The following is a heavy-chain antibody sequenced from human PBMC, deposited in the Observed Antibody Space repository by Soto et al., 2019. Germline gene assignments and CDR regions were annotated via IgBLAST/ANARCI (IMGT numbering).Heavy chain of an antibody. CDR2: IYYSGST. J-gene: IGHJ6*03. CDR1: GGSISSGGYY. CDR3: ASTTPPRVRYQKNYYYMDV. Sequence: SETLSLTCTVSGGSISSGGYYWSWIRQHPGKGLKWIGYIYYSGSTYYNPSLKSRVTISVDTSKNQFSLKLSSVTAADTAVYYCASTTPPRVRYQKNYYYMDVWGKGTTVTVSS. D-gene: IGHD2-2*01. V-gene: IGHV4-31*03.